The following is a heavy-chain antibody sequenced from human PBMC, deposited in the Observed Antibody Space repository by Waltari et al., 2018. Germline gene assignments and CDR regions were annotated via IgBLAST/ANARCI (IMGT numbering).Heavy chain of an antibody. D-gene: IGHD2-8*01. Sequence: EVQLVESGGGLVQPGGSLRLSCAASGFTFSSYWMSWVCTAPGKGLEWVANIKQDGSEKYYVDSVKGRFTISRDNAKNSLYLQMNSLRAEDTAVYYCARYYCTNGVCFPFDYWGQGTLVTVSS. CDR3: ARYYCTNGVCFPFDY. J-gene: IGHJ4*02. CDR1: GFTFSSYW. V-gene: IGHV3-7*01. CDR2: IKQDGSEK.